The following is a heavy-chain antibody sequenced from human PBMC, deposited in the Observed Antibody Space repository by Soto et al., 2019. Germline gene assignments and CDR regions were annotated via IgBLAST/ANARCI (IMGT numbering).Heavy chain of an antibody. CDR1: GDSVCSNSAA. J-gene: IGHJ4*02. CDR2: TYYRSKGYN. V-gene: IGHV6-1*01. Sequence: PSQTLSLTCGISGDSVCSNSAAWKWLRQSPSSGLEWLGRTYYRSKGYNDYAIAEESQIPFNPDTSKNHVARKLNFVTPEDTSVYFCARGEQYSGRIFDYWGQGTLVTVSS. CDR3: ARGEQYSGRIFDY. D-gene: IGHD1-26*01.